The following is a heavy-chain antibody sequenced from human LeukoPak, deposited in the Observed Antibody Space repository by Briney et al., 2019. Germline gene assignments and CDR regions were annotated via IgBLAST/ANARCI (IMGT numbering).Heavy chain of an antibody. D-gene: IGHD5-18*01. J-gene: IGHJ4*02. Sequence: SETLSLTCAVYGGSFSGYYWSWIRQPPGKGLEWIGEINHSGSTNYNPSLKSRVTISVDTSKNQFSLKLSSVTAADTAVYYCARVIQLWAYPDYWGQGTLVTVSS. CDR3: ARVIQLWAYPDY. CDR2: INHSGST. V-gene: IGHV4-34*01. CDR1: GGSFSGYY.